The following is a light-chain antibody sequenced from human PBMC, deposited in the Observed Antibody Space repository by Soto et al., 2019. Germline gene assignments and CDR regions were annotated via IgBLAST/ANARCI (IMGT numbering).Light chain of an antibody. J-gene: IGKJ2*01. V-gene: IGKV1-39*01. CDR2: AAS. CDR1: QSISSY. Sequence: DIQMTQSPSSLSASVGDRVTITCRASQSISSYLNWYQHKPGKAPKLLIYAASSLQSGVPSRFSGSGSGTDFTLTISILQPEDFATYYCQQSYSTPPYTFGQGTKLEIK. CDR3: QQSYSTPPYT.